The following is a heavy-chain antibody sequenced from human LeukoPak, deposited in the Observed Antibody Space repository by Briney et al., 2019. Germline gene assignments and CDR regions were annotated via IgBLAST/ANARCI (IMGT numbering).Heavy chain of an antibody. D-gene: IGHD7-27*01. Sequence: GGSLRLSCAASGFTFSSYNMNWVRQAPGKGLEWVSSISDNSRSLYYADSMKGRFTISRDNAKNSLYLQMNSLRDEDTAVYYCARESGEAFDIWGQGTMVTVSS. V-gene: IGHV3-21*01. CDR3: ARESGEAFDI. CDR1: GFTFSSYN. J-gene: IGHJ3*02. CDR2: ISDNSRSL.